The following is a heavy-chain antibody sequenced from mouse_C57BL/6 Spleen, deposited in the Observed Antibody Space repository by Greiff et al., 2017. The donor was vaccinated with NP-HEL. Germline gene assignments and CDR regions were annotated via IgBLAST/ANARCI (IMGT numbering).Heavy chain of an antibody. Sequence: VQLQQSGAELVRPGSSVKLSCKASGYTFTSYWMDWVKQRTGQGLEWIGNIYPSDSETHYNQKFKDKATLTVDKSSSTAYMQLSSLTSEDSAVYYCARNLYYGSSYGYFDVWGTGTTVTVSS. V-gene: IGHV1-61*01. CDR1: GYTFTSYW. CDR3: ARNLYYGSSYGYFDV. CDR2: IYPSDSET. J-gene: IGHJ1*03. D-gene: IGHD1-1*01.